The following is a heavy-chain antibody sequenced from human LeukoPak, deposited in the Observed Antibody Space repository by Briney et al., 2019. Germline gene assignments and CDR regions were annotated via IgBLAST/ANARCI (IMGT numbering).Heavy chain of an antibody. CDR2: IYHSGST. D-gene: IGHD5-18*01. CDR1: GGSISSYY. Sequence: SETLSLTCTVSGGSISSYYWSWIRQPPGKGLEWIGYIYHSGSTYYNPSLKSRVTISVDTSKNQFSLKLSSVTAADTAVYYCARGRYSYGYGNLYYYYYYMDVWGKGTTVTVSS. V-gene: IGHV4-59*01. J-gene: IGHJ6*03. CDR3: ARGRYSYGYGNLYYYYYYMDV.